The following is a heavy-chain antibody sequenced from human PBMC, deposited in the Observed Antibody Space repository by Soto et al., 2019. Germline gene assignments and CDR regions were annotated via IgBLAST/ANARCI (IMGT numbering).Heavy chain of an antibody. J-gene: IGHJ5*02. V-gene: IGHV3-48*02. CDR1: GFTFSSYS. Sequence: EVQLVESGGGLVQPGGSLRLSCGASGFTFSSYSMNWVRQAPGKGLEWVSYISSSSSTIYYADSVKGRFTISRDNAKNSLYLQMNSLRDEDTAVYYCARGADYDSSGIRLNWFDPWGQGTLVTVSS. CDR3: ARGADYDSSGIRLNWFDP. CDR2: ISSSSSTI. D-gene: IGHD3-22*01.